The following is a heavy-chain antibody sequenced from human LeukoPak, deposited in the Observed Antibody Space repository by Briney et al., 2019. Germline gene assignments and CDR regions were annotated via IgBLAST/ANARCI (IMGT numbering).Heavy chain of an antibody. Sequence: ASVKVSCKASGYTFTNYHIYCVRQAPGQGLEWMGMITPSDGSTNYAQKFQGGITMTRDMSTSTVYMELSSLRSEDTAVYYCARVGGWYQYYFDYWGQGTLVTVSS. CDR2: ITPSDGST. V-gene: IGHV1-46*01. J-gene: IGHJ4*02. CDR3: ARVGGWYQYYFDY. CDR1: GYTFTNYH. D-gene: IGHD6-19*01.